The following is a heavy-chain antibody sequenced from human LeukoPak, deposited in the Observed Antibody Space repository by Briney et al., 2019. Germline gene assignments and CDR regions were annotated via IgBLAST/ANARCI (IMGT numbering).Heavy chain of an antibody. Sequence: GGSLRLSCAASGFTFSDYYMSWIRQAPGKGLEWVSYISSSGSTIYYADSVKGRFTISRDNAKNSLYLQMNSLRAEDTAVYYCAGYTLPYYFDYWGQGTLVTVSS. D-gene: IGHD5-24*01. J-gene: IGHJ4*02. V-gene: IGHV3-11*04. CDR2: ISSSGSTI. CDR1: GFTFSDYY. CDR3: AGYTLPYYFDY.